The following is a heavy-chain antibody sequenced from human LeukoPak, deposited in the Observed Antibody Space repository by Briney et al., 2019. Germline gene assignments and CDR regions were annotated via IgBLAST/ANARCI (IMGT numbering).Heavy chain of an antibody. CDR2: IRSKAYGGTT. Sequence: GGSLRLSCTASGFTFGDYAMSWVRQAPGKGLEWVGLIRSKAYGGTTEYAASVKGGFTISRDDSKSIAYLQMNSLKTEDTAVYYCTSGIAAAGTHYWGQGTLVTISS. J-gene: IGHJ4*02. CDR3: TSGIAAAGTHY. V-gene: IGHV3-49*04. CDR1: GFTFGDYA. D-gene: IGHD6-13*01.